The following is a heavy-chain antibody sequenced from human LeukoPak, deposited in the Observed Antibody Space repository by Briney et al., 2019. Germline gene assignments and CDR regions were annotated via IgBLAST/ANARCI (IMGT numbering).Heavy chain of an antibody. CDR2: ISPNNGNT. Sequence: ASVKVSCKASGYTFTKYGITWVRQAPGQRLEWMGWISPNNGNTNYAQKFQGRVTMTTDTSTGTAYMGLRSLTSDDTAVYYCALQTGRTPTDYWGQGTLVTVSS. CDR3: ALQTGRTPTDY. D-gene: IGHD3-9*01. CDR1: GYTFTKYG. J-gene: IGHJ4*02. V-gene: IGHV1-18*04.